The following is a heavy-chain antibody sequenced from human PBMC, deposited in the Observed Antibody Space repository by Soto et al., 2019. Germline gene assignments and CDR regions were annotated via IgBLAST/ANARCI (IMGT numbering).Heavy chain of an antibody. CDR2: IDAGNGNT. CDR3: ARDRNYDSSGYYAY. J-gene: IGHJ4*02. V-gene: IGHV1-3*01. Sequence: ASVKVSCKASGGTFSSYAISWVRQAPGQRLEWMGWIDAGNGNTKYSPNLQGRVTITRDTSATTAYMELSSLRSEDTAVYYCARDRNYDSSGYYAYWGQGAQVTVSS. D-gene: IGHD3-22*01. CDR1: GGTFSSYA.